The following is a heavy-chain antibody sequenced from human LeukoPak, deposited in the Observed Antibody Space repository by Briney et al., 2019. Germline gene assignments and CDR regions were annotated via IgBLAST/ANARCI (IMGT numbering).Heavy chain of an antibody. D-gene: IGHD2-15*01. V-gene: IGHV3-48*04. Sequence: GGSLRLSCAASGFTFSNDWMNWVRQAPGKGLEWVSYISSSGSTIYYADSVKGRFTISRDNAKNSLYLQMNSLRAEDTAVYYCARDCGGGSCYGPYDAFDIWGQGTMVTVSS. CDR1: GFTFSNDW. CDR3: ARDCGGGSCYGPYDAFDI. CDR2: ISSSGSTI. J-gene: IGHJ3*02.